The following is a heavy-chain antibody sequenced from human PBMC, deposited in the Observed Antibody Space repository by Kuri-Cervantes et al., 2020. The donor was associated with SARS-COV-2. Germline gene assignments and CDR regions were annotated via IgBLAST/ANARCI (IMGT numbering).Heavy chain of an antibody. CDR2: IYHSGST. D-gene: IGHD6-6*01. CDR3: ARSLQLVRFDY. J-gene: IGHJ4*02. CDR1: GGSISSGGYY. Sequence: LRLSCTVSGGSISSGGYYWSWIRQPPGKGLEWIGYIYHSGSTYYNPSLKSRVTISVDTSKNQFSLKLSSVTAADTAVYYCARSLQLVRFDYWGQGTLVTVSS. V-gene: IGHV4-30-2*05.